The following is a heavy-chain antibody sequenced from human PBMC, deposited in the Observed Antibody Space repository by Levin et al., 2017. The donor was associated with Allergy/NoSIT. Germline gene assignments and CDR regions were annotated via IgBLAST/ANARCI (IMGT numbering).Heavy chain of an antibody. CDR2: INHSGGT. CDR3: ARTKINVWLQSYDDCYGMDV. V-gene: IGHV4-34*01. J-gene: IGHJ6*02. Sequence: SQTLSLTCAVYGGSFSGSYWSWIRQPPGKGLEWIGEINHSGGTNYNPSLKSRVTISVDTSKNQFSLNLNSVTAADTAVYYCARTKINVWLQSYDDCYGMDVWGQGTTVTVSS. D-gene: IGHD5-12*01. CDR1: GGSFSGSY.